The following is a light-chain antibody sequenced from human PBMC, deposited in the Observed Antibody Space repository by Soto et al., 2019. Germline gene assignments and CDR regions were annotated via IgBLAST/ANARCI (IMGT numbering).Light chain of an antibody. V-gene: IGLV2-14*01. CDR2: EVS. CDR3: SSYTSGSTVV. CDR1: SSDVGGYNY. J-gene: IGLJ2*01. Sequence: QSVLTQLASVSGSPGQSITISCTGTSSDVGGYNYVSWYQQHPGKAPKLMIYEVSNRPSGVSNRFSGSKSGNTASLTISGLQAEDEADYYCSSYTSGSTVVFGGGTKVTVL.